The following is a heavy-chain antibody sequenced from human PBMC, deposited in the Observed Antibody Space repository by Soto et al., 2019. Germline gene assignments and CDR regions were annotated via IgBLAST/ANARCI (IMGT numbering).Heavy chain of an antibody. Sequence: EVQLVESGGDLVKPGGSLRLSCAASGFSFSYAWMTWVGKAPGKGLEWVGRIKSKTDGGTTDYAAPVKGRFTISRDDSRYDSKTTMYLYMSSLKTEDTAVYYCATGVGYYDPYGMDVWGQGTTVTVSS. CDR3: ATGVGYYDPYGMDV. D-gene: IGHD3-9*01. V-gene: IGHV3-15*01. CDR2: IKSKTDGGTT. J-gene: IGHJ6*02. CDR1: GFSFSYAW.